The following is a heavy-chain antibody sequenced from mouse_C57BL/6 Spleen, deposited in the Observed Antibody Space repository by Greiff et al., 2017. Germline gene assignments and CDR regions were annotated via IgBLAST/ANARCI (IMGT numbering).Heavy chain of an antibody. CDR3: ARLLRYWYFDV. V-gene: IGHV1-42*01. CDR2: INPSTAGT. D-gene: IGHD1-1*01. J-gene: IGHJ1*03. CDR1: GYSFTGYY. Sequence: EVQLQQSGPELVKPGASVKISCKASGYSFTGYYMNWVTQSPEKSLEWIGEINPSTAGTPYNQKFKAKATLTVDKSSSTAYMQLKSLTSEDSAVYYCARLLRYWYFDVWGTGNTVTVA.